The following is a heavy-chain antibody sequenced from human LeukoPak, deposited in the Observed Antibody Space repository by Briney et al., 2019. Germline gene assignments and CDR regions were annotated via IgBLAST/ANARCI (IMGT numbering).Heavy chain of an antibody. CDR2: INPNSGGT. V-gene: IGHV1-2*02. J-gene: IGHJ6*03. Sequence: ASMKVSCKASGYTFTGYYMHWVRQAPGQGLEWMGWINPNSGGTNYAQKFQGRVTMTRDTSISTAYMELSRLRSDDTAVYYCARYGYSSSWYPYDYYYYYMDVWGKGTTVTVSS. D-gene: IGHD6-13*01. CDR1: GYTFTGYY. CDR3: ARYGYSSSWYPYDYYYYYMDV.